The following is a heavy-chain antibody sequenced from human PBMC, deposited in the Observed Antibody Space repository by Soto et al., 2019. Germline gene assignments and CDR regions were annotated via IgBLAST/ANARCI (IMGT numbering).Heavy chain of an antibody. V-gene: IGHV3-23*01. J-gene: IGHJ3*02. D-gene: IGHD4-17*01. Sequence: GGSLRLSCAASGFTFSRYAMSWVRQAPGKGLEWVSAISGSGGSTYYADSVKGRFTISRDNSKNTLYLQMNSLRAEDTAVYYCANLHYVPLAFDIWGQGTMVTVSS. CDR3: ANLHYVPLAFDI. CDR2: ISGSGGST. CDR1: GFTFSRYA.